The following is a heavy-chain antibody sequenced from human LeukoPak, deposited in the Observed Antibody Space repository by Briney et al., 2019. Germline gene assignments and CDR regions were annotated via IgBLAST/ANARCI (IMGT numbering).Heavy chain of an antibody. V-gene: IGHV4-38-2*02. CDR3: ARVLGLRYFDWFDY. CDR1: GYSISSGYY. J-gene: IGHJ4*02. D-gene: IGHD3-9*01. Sequence: RPSETLSLTCTVSGYSISSGYYWGWIRQPPGKGLEWIGSIYHSGITYYNPSLKSRVTISVDTSKNQFSLKLSSVTAADTAVYYCARVLGLRYFDWFDYWGQGTLVTVSS. CDR2: IYHSGIT.